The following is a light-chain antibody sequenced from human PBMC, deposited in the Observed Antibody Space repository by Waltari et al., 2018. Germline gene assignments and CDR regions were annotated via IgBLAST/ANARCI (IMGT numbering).Light chain of an antibody. CDR1: TNDLGSYNY. CDR3: CSYAGSYTWV. Sequence: SAPTQPRSVSGSPGQSVTISCTGTTNDLGSYNYVSWYQQHPGKAPKLIILDVTKRPSGVPDRLSGSKSGNTASLTISGLRAEDEAEYYCCSYAGSYTWVFGGGTKLTVV. J-gene: IGLJ3*02. CDR2: DVT. V-gene: IGLV2-11*01.